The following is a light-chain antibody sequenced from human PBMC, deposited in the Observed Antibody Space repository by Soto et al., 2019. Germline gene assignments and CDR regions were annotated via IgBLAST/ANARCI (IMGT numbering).Light chain of an antibody. V-gene: IGKV3D-15*01. J-gene: IGKJ4*01. Sequence: EIVMTQSPATLSVSPGDRATLSCRASQSVDNDLAWYQQKTGQTPRLLIYDASTRDTGIPARFSGSESGTEFTLTISSLLSEDFAVYSCQQYNNWPLTFGGGTKVDIK. CDR1: QSVDND. CDR3: QQYNNWPLT. CDR2: DAS.